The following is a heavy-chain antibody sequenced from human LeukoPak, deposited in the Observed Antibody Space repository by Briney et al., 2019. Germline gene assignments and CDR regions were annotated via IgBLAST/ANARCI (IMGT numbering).Heavy chain of an antibody. J-gene: IGHJ4*02. CDR1: GGSMSPYY. D-gene: IGHD3-22*01. CDR3: AREPHYYDSSGSAFRAFDY. Sequence: SETLSLTCTVSGGSMSPYYWSWIRQPPGKGLEWIGYISYSGNTNYNPSLKSRVTMSVDTSYNEYSLKLRSVTPTDTAVYYCAREPHYYDSSGSAFRAFDYWGQGTLVTVSS. V-gene: IGHV4-59*01. CDR2: ISYSGNT.